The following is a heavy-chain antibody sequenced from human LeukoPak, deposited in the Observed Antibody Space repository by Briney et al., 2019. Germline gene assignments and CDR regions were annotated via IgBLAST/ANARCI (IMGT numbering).Heavy chain of an antibody. CDR1: GFTFSSYG. D-gene: IGHD3-10*01. V-gene: IGHV3-30*18. CDR2: ISYDGSNK. Sequence: GGSLRLSCAASGFTFSSYGMHWVRQAPGKGLEWVAVISYDGSNKYYADSVKGRFTISRDNSKNTLYLQMNSLRAEDAAVYYCAKDLIAMVRGVDYYGMDVWGQGTTVTVSS. J-gene: IGHJ6*02. CDR3: AKDLIAMVRGVDYYGMDV.